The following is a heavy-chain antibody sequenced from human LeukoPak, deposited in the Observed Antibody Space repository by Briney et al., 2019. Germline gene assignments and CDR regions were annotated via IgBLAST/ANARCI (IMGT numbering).Heavy chain of an antibody. J-gene: IGHJ4*02. CDR2: ISAYNGNT. D-gene: IGHD3-3*01. Sequence: ASVKVSFKASGYTFTSYGISWVRQAPGQGLEWMGWISAYNGNTNYAQKLQGRVTMTTDTSTSTAYMELRSLRSDDTAVYYCARDGGDYDFWSGYLHYFDYWGQGTLVTVSS. CDR1: GYTFTSYG. V-gene: IGHV1-18*01. CDR3: ARDGGDYDFWSGYLHYFDY.